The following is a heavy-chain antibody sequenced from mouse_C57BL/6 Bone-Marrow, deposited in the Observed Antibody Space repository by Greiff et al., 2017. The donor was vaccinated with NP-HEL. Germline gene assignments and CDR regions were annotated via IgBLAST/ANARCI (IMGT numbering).Heavy chain of an antibody. CDR2: SRNKANDYTT. CDR1: GFTFSDFY. J-gene: IGHJ1*03. Sequence: EVNVVESGGGLVQSGRSLRLSCATSGFTFSDFYMEWVRQAPGKGLEWIAASRNKANDYTTEYSASVKGRFIVSRDTSQSILYLQMNALRAEDTAIYCCARDALEWYFDVWGTGTTVTVSS. V-gene: IGHV7-1*01. CDR3: ARDALEWYFDV.